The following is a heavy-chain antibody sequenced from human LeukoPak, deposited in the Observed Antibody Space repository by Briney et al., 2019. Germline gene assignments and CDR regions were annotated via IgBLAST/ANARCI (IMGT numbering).Heavy chain of an antibody. J-gene: IGHJ6*03. V-gene: IGHV1-69*13. Sequence: ASVKVSCKASGYTFTSYAISWVRQAPGQGLEWMGGIIPIFDTANYAQKFQGRVTITADESTSTAYMELSSLRSEDTAVYYCARGIVVVPAATAHMDVWGKGTTVTVSS. D-gene: IGHD2-2*01. CDR1: GYTFTSYA. CDR3: ARGIVVVPAATAHMDV. CDR2: IIPIFDTA.